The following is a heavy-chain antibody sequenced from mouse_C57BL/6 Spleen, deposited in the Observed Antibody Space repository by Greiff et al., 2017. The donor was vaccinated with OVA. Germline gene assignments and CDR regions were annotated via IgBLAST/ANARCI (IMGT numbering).Heavy chain of an antibody. Sequence: EVKLMESGGDLVKPGGSLKLSCAASGFTFSSYGMSWVRQTPDKRLEWVATISSGGSYTYYPDSVKGRFTISRDNAKNTLYLQMRSLKSEDAAMYDCARPVVDGYFDVWGTGTTVTVSS. CDR1: GFTFSSYG. D-gene: IGHD1-1*01. J-gene: IGHJ1*03. CDR3: ARPVVDGYFDV. V-gene: IGHV5-6*01. CDR2: ISSGGSYT.